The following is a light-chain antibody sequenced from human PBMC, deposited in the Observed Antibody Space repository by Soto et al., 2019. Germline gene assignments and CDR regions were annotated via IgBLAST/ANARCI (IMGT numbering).Light chain of an antibody. Sequence: QSALTQPRSVSGPPGQSVTISCTGTSSDVGRYDYVSWYQQYPGEAPKLIIYDVTERPSGVPDRFSGSKSGNTASLTISGIRAEDEAAYSCCSFAGSYSYVFGGGTKVTVL. CDR1: SSDVGRYDY. CDR3: CSFAGSYSYV. V-gene: IGLV2-11*01. J-gene: IGLJ1*01. CDR2: DVT.